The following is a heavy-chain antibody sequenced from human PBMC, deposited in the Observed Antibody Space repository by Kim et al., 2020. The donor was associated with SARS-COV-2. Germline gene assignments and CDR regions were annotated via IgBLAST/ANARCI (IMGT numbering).Heavy chain of an antibody. V-gene: IGHV4-61*01. J-gene: IGHJ4*02. CDR1: GGSVSSGSYY. D-gene: IGHD3-22*01. CDR3: ARGGYYDSSGYDY. Sequence: SETLSLTCTVSGGSVSSGSYYWSWIRQPPGKGLEWIGYIYYSGSTNYNPSLKSRVTISVDTSKNQFSLKLSSVTAADTAVYYCARGGYYDSSGYDYWGQGTLVTVSS. CDR2: IYYSGST.